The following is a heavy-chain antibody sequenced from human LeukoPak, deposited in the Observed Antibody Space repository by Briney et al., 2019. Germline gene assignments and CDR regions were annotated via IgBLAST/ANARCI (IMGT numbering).Heavy chain of an antibody. V-gene: IGHV3-7*01. CDR2: IKQDGSEK. J-gene: IGHJ6*02. Sequence: PGGSLRLSCAASGFTFSSYWMSLVRQAPGKGLEWVANIKQDGSEKYYVDSVKGRFTISRDNAKNSLYLQMNSLRAEDTAVYYCARDSSGFPYYYYGMDVWGQGTTVTVSS. D-gene: IGHD6-19*01. CDR1: GFTFSSYW. CDR3: ARDSSGFPYYYYGMDV.